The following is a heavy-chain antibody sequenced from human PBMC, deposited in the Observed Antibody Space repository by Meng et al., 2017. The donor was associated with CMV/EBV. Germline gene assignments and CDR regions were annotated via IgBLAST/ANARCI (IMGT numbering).Heavy chain of an antibody. CDR3: ARRVEGYCSSTSCDDAFDI. CDR1: GYSFTSYW. Sequence: KVSCKGSGYSFTSYWIGWVRQMPGKGLEWMGIIYPGDSDTRYSPSFQGQVTISADKSISTAYLQWSSLKASDTAMYYRARRVEGYCSSTSCDDAFDIWGQGTMVTVSS. D-gene: IGHD2-2*01. J-gene: IGHJ3*02. V-gene: IGHV5-51*01. CDR2: IYPGDSDT.